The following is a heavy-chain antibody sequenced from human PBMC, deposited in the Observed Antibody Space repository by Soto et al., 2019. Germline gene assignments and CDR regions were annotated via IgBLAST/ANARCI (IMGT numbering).Heavy chain of an antibody. CDR1: GYTFTSNS. J-gene: IGHJ4*02. CDR2: INVYNGNT. Sequence: ASVKVSCKASGYTFTSNSIGWVRQAPGQGLEWMGWINVYNGNTKYAQQLQGRVTLTTDTSTSTAYMDLRSLRSDDTAVYYCARISSASSGWLTDYWGQRTVVTVSS. V-gene: IGHV1-18*04. D-gene: IGHD6-19*01. CDR3: ARISSASSGWLTDY.